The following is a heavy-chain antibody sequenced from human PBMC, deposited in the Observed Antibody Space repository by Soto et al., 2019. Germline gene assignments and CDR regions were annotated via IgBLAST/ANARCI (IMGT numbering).Heavy chain of an antibody. Sequence: SETLSLTGTVSGGSMSSYYGTWLRQSPGRGLEWIGYISYSGSTYYNPSLKSRVTISADTSKNQFSLRMNSMIAADKAVYYCARADPDASVGYWGPGTLVTVSS. J-gene: IGHJ4*02. V-gene: IGHV4-59*01. CDR1: GGSMSSYY. CDR3: ARADPDASVGY. D-gene: IGHD2-15*01. CDR2: ISYSGST.